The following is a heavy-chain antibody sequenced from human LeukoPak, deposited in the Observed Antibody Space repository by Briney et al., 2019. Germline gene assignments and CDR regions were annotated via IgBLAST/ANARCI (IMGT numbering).Heavy chain of an antibody. Sequence: SQTLSLTCTGSGGSISSGSYYWSWIRQPAGKGLEWIGRIYTSGSTNYNPSLKSRVTISVDTSKNQFSLKLSSVTAADTAVYYCARSPNRYCSGGSCYYDAFDIWGQGTMVTVSS. CDR2: IYTSGST. V-gene: IGHV4-61*02. J-gene: IGHJ3*02. D-gene: IGHD2-15*01. CDR1: GGSISSGSYY. CDR3: ARSPNRYCSGGSCYYDAFDI.